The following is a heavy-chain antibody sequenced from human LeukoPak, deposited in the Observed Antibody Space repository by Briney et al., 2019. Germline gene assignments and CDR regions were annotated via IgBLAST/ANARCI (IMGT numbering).Heavy chain of an antibody. CDR1: GYSIISGYY. CDR2: IYYSGST. J-gene: IGHJ4*02. D-gene: IGHD5-18*01. Sequence: SETLSLTCSVSGYSIISGYYWGWIRQPPGKGLEWIGNIYYSGSTYYNPSLKSRVTISVDTSKNQFSLKLSSVTAADTAVYYCARLKGDTALDYWGQGTLVTVSS. V-gene: IGHV4-38-2*02. CDR3: ARLKGDTALDY.